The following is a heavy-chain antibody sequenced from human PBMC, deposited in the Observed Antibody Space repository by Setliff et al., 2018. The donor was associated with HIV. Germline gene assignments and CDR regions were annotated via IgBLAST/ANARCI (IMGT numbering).Heavy chain of an antibody. J-gene: IGHJ4*02. V-gene: IGHV1-3*01. CDR1: GYSFTTYA. CDR3: ARVDPRLYSDSHFDY. D-gene: IGHD5-12*01. Sequence: ASVKVSCKASGYSFTTYALHWMRQAPGQSLEWMGWINAGSGGTKYSQKFQGRVILTSDTSASTAYMELSGLRSEDTAVYYCARVDPRLYSDSHFDYWGQGTLVTVSS. CDR2: INAGSGGT.